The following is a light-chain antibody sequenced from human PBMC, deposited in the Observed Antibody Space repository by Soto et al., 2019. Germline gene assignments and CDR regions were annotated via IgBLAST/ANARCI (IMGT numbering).Light chain of an antibody. CDR2: EVS. Sequence: QSALTQPPSASGSPGQSVTISCAGTSSDIGLYNYVSWYQHHPGKAPRLIIYEVSKRPSGVPDRFSCSNSGNTASLTVSGLQAEDEADYYYSSYAGDINFDVFGGGTNVTVL. CDR1: SSDIGLYNY. V-gene: IGLV2-8*01. CDR3: SSYAGDINFDV. J-gene: IGLJ3*02.